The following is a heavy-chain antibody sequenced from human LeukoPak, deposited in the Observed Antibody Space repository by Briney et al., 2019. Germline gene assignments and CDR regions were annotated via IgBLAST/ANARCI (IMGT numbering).Heavy chain of an antibody. CDR1: GYTFTSYD. V-gene: IGHV1-8*01. J-gene: IGHJ4*02. Sequence: GASVKVSCKASGYTFTSYDINWVRQATGQGLEWMGWMNPNSGNTGYAQKFQGRVTMTRNTSISTAYMEPSSLRSEDTAVYYCARQNYYDSSGYYYRTPADYWGQGTLVTVSS. CDR3: ARQNYYDSSGYYYRTPADY. CDR2: MNPNSGNT. D-gene: IGHD3-22*01.